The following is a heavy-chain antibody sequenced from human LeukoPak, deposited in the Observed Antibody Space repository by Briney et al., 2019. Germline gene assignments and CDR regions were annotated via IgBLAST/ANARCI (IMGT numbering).Heavy chain of an antibody. V-gene: IGHV4-34*01. CDR2: INHSGST. D-gene: IGHD3-3*01. J-gene: IGHJ5*02. Sequence: KSSETLSLTCAVYGGSFSGYYWSWIRQPPGKGLEWIGEINHSGSTNYNPSLKSRVTISVDTSKNQFSLKLSSVTAGDTAVYYCARGRGPPAYDFSSGKLGVWFDPWGQGTLVTVSS. CDR3: ARGRGPPAYDFSSGKLGVWFDP. CDR1: GGSFSGYY.